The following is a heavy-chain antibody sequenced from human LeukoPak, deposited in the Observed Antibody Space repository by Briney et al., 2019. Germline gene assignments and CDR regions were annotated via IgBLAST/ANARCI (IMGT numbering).Heavy chain of an antibody. CDR1: GFIFSSYG. J-gene: IGHJ4*02. CDR2: IRYDGINK. Sequence: PGGSLRLSCAASGFIFSSYGMHWVRQAPGKGLEWVAFIRYDGINKYYADSVKGRFTISRDNSKNTLYLQMNSLRAEDTAVYYCAKSYIRAMVNPGWDYWGQGTLVTVSS. CDR3: AKSYIRAMVNPGWDY. V-gene: IGHV3-30*02. D-gene: IGHD5-18*01.